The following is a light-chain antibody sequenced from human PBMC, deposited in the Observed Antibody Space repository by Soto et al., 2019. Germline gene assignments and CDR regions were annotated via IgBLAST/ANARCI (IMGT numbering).Light chain of an antibody. CDR3: QHYGASFI. V-gene: IGKV3-20*01. J-gene: IGKJ3*01. CDR1: QSINSKS. CDR2: NTS. Sequence: EIVLTQSPGTLSLSPGEGATVSCRVSQSINSKSLVWYQRKFGQAPRLLIYNTSSRATGIPDRFSGSGSGTEFTLSISRLEPEDFAVYYCQHYGASFIFGPGTKVDFK.